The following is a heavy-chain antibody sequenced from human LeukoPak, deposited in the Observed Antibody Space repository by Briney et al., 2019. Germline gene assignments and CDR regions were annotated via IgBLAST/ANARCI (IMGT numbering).Heavy chain of an antibody. CDR2: INPNSGGT. J-gene: IGHJ4*02. CDR1: GYSFTGYF. CDR3: ARDYLLYDTSGYYYLFRH. Sequence: GASVKVSCKASGYSFTGYFMHWVRQAPGQGLEWMGWINPNSGGTGYAQKFQGRVTMTRDTSISTAYMELSRLRSDDTAVYYCARDYLLYDTSGYYYLFRHWGQGTLVTVSS. D-gene: IGHD3-22*01. V-gene: IGHV1-2*02.